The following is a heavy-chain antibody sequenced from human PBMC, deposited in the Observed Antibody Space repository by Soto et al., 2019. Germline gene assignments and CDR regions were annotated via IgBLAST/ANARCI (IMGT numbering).Heavy chain of an antibody. CDR1: GFTFSTYW. CDR2: INSDGSTT. V-gene: IGHV3-74*01. J-gene: IGHJ6*02. CDR3: ARDAYYDMGV. Sequence: EVQLVESGGGLVQPGGSLRLSCAASGFTFSTYWMHWVRQAPGKGLVWVSRINSDGSTTNYADSVKGRFTISRDKAKNTRYLQMNSLRAEDTAVYYCARDAYYDMGVWGQGTTVTVSS.